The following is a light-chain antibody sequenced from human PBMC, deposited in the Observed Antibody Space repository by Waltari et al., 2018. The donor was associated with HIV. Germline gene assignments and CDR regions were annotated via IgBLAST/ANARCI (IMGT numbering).Light chain of an antibody. CDR2: GVS. CDR3: SAYTMSGSLV. Sequence: QSALTQPASLSGSPGQSITITCSGTGSDIGLYDLVSWYRQEPGKAPRLLRYGVSNTPSELSLRFSGSKARTTASLTISALQADDEGDYYCSAYTMSGSLVFGGGTKLTVL. J-gene: IGLJ2*01. V-gene: IGLV2-14*01. CDR1: GSDIGLYDL.